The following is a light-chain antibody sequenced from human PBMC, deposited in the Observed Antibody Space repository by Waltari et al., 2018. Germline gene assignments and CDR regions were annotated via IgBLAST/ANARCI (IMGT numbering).Light chain of an antibody. CDR1: QGISSY. Sequence: AIRITQSPSSLSASTGDRVTITCRASQGISSYLAWYQQKPGKAPKLLIYAASTLQSGVPSRFSGSGSGTDFTLTISCLQSEDFATYYCQQYYSYPRTSFGGGTKVEIK. CDR3: QQYYSYPRTS. J-gene: IGKJ4*01. CDR2: AAS. V-gene: IGKV1-8*01.